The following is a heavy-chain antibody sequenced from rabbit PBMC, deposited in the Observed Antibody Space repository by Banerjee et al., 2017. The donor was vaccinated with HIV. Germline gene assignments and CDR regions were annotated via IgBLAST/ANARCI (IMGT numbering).Heavy chain of an antibody. J-gene: IGHJ3*01. Sequence: QEQLVESGGDLVKPEGSLTLTCTASGFSFSSSYWICWVRQAPGKGLEWIACIYTGDGNTYYASWAKGRFTISKTSSTTVTLQMTSLTAADTATYFCARDRDWTLDLWGQGTLVTVS. CDR1: GFSFSSSYW. CDR2: IYTGDGNT. CDR3: ARDRDWTLDL. D-gene: IGHD4-2*01. V-gene: IGHV1S45*01.